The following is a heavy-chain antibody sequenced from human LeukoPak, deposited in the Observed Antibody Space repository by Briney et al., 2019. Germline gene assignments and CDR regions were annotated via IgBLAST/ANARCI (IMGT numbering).Heavy chain of an antibody. CDR1: GFTFGSYG. CDR2: ISYDGSNK. CDR3: AKDLYCSSTSCYYYYYYGMDV. Sequence: PGRSLRLSCAASGFTFGSYGMHWVRQAPGKGLEWVAVISYDGSNKYYADSVKGRFTISRDNSKNTLYLQMNSLRAEDTAVYYCAKDLYCSSTSCYYYYYYGMDVWGQGTTVTVSS. D-gene: IGHD2-2*01. V-gene: IGHV3-30*18. J-gene: IGHJ6*02.